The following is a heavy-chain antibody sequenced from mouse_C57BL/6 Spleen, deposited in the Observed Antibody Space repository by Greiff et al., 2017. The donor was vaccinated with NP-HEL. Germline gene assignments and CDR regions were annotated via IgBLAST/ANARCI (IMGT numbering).Heavy chain of an antibody. J-gene: IGHJ1*01. Sequence: EVQVVESGGDLVKPGGSLKLSCAASGFTFSSYGMSWVRQTPDKRLEWVATISSGGSYTYYPDSVKGRFTIARDNAKNTLYLQLSSLKSEDTAMDYCAIHPCSGYFDVWGPGTTVTVSS. CDR1: GFTFSSYG. CDR2: ISSGGSYT. D-gene: IGHD1-1*01. CDR3: AIHPCSGYFDV. V-gene: IGHV5-6*01.